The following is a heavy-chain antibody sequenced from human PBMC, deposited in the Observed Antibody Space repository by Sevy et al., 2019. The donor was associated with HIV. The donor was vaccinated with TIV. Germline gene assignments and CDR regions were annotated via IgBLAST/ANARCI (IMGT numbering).Heavy chain of an antibody. Sequence: RGYLRLSCAASGFTFSSYAMSWVRQAPGKGLEWVSAISGSGGSTYYADSVKGRFTISRDNSKNTLYLQINILRAEDTAVYYCVRFRYHDAFDIWGQGTPVLVSS. CDR2: ISGSGGST. CDR1: GFTFSSYA. J-gene: IGHJ3*02. CDR3: VRFRYHDAFDI. D-gene: IGHD3-16*01. V-gene: IGHV3-23*01.